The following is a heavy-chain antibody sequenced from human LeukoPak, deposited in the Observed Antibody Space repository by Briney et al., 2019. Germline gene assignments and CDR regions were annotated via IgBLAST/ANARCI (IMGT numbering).Heavy chain of an antibody. CDR2: IYSGGST. CDR1: GFTVSSNF. Sequence: PGESLKISCAASGFTVSSNFMSWVRQAPGKGLEWVSVIYSGGSTYYADSVKGRFTISRDNSKNTLYLQMNSLRVEDTAVYYCASARYYYGSGSQRDWGQGTLVTVSS. J-gene: IGHJ4*02. D-gene: IGHD3-10*01. V-gene: IGHV3-66*01. CDR3: ASARYYYGSGSQRD.